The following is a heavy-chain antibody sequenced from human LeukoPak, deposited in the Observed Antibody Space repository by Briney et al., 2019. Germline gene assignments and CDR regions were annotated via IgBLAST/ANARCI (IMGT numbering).Heavy chain of an antibody. J-gene: IGHJ4*02. CDR1: RFTFSSYW. V-gene: IGHV3-74*01. CDR2: ISPDGSTT. Sequence: PGGSLRLSCVASRFTFSSYWMHWVRQDPGKGLVWVSYISPDGSTTRYADSVKGRSTISRDNSKNTLYLQMNSLRAEDTAVYYCAKKYGDYRAFDYWGQGTLVTVSS. CDR3: AKKYGDYRAFDY. D-gene: IGHD4-17*01.